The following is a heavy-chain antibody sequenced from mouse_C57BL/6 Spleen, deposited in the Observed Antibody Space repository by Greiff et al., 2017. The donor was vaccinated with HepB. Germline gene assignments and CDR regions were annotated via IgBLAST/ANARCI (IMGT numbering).Heavy chain of an antibody. CDR1: GYTFTSYW. Sequence: QVQLQQPGAELVRPGSSVKLSCKASGYTFTSYWMHWVKQRPIQGLEWIGNIDPSDSETHYNQKFKDKATLTVDKSSSTAYMQLSSLTSEDSAVYYCARAGSSGYLMDYWGQGTSVTVSS. D-gene: IGHD3-2*02. CDR2: IDPSDSET. J-gene: IGHJ4*01. V-gene: IGHV1-52*01. CDR3: ARAGSSGYLMDY.